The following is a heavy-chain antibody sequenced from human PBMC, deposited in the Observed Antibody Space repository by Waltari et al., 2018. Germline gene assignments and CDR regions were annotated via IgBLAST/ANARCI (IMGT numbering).Heavy chain of an antibody. CDR3: GRIAFGDEGGYFQY. Sequence: QPQLQESGPGLVQPSETQSLTCPVSGGSISTNYNWGWIRQPPGKGLEWMGNMQYRGSTFYNPSLESRVTISLDTWKNQFSLRLSSVGAADTAVYFCGRIAFGDEGGYFQYWGQGTLVTVSS. D-gene: IGHD4-17*01. J-gene: IGHJ1*01. CDR1: GGSISTNYN. V-gene: IGHV4-39*01. CDR2: MQYRGST.